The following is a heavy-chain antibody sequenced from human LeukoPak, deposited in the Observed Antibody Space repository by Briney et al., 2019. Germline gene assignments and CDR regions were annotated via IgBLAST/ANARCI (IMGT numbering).Heavy chain of an antibody. Sequence: PGGSLRLSCAASGFTFSSYAMSWVRQAPGKGLEWVSAISGSGGSTYYADSVKGRFTISRDNSKNTLYLRMNSLRAEDTAVYYCAKDLESGWYRPNDYWGQGTLVTVSS. CDR1: GFTFSSYA. CDR2: ISGSGGST. CDR3: AKDLESGWYRPNDY. D-gene: IGHD6-19*01. V-gene: IGHV3-23*01. J-gene: IGHJ4*02.